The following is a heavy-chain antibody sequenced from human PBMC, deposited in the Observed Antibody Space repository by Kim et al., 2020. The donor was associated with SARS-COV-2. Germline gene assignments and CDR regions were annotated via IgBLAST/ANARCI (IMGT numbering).Heavy chain of an antibody. V-gene: IGHV4-59*08. D-gene: IGHD4-17*01. J-gene: IGHJ6*04. CDR1: GGSISSYY. Sequence: SETLSLTCTVSGGSISSYYWSWIRQPPGKGLEWIGYIYYSGSTNYNPSLKSRVTISVDTSKNQFSLKLSSVTAADTAVYYCARLEDYVVDVWGKGTTVTVSS. CDR2: IYYSGST. CDR3: ARLEDYVVDV.